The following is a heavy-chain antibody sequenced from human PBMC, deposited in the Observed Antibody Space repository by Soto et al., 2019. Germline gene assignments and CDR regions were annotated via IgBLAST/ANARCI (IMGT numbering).Heavy chain of an antibody. V-gene: IGHV1-69*02. Sequence: QVQLVQSGAEMKKPGSSVKVSCKASGGTFGTYTISWVRQAPGQGLEWMGSIIPYLDITDYAQKFQGRFTIAADKSTTTVYMELNRLRSEDTAVYFCARDTTYWGLGTLVTVSS. J-gene: IGHJ4*02. CDR2: IIPYLDIT. D-gene: IGHD5-18*01. CDR3: ARDTTY. CDR1: GGTFGTYT.